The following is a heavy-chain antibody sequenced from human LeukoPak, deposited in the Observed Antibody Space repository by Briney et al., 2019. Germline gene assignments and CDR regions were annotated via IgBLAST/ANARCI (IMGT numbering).Heavy chain of an antibody. V-gene: IGHV4-59*01. Sequence: SETLSLTCTVSGGSISSYYWSWIRQPPGKGLEWIGYIYHSGSTYYNPSLKSRVTISVDTSKNQFSLKLSSVTAADTAVYYCARVSSSWFERYYFDYWDQGTLVTVSS. CDR2: IYHSGST. CDR1: GGSISSYY. J-gene: IGHJ4*02. CDR3: ARVSSSWFERYYFDY. D-gene: IGHD6-13*01.